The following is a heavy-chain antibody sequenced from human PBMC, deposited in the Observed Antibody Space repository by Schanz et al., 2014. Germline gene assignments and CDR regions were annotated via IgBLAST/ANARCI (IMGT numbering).Heavy chain of an antibody. V-gene: IGHV3-23*01. Sequence: EVQLLESGGGLVQPGGSLRLSCAASGFTFSSYAMSWVRQAPGKGLEWVSAISGSGGSTYYADSVKGRFTISRDNSKNTLYLQMNSLRAEDTAVYYCARGGFGEVSYFDYWGQGTLVNVSS. CDR1: GFTFSSYA. J-gene: IGHJ4*02. CDR2: ISGSGGST. CDR3: ARGGFGEVSYFDY. D-gene: IGHD3-10*01.